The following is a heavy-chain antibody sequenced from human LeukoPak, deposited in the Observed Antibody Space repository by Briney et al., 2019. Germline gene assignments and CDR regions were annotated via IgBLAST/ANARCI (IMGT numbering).Heavy chain of an antibody. CDR2: IYYSGST. V-gene: IGHV4-39*01. CDR3: ARHGSPKSWLQLWAPDY. Sequence: SETLSLTCTVSGGSISSSSYYWGWIRQPPGKGLEWIGSIYYSGSTYYNPSLKSRVTISVDTSKNQFSLKLSSVTAADTAVYYCARHGSPKSWLQLWAPDYWGQGTLVTVSS. D-gene: IGHD5-24*01. J-gene: IGHJ4*02. CDR1: GGSISSSSYY.